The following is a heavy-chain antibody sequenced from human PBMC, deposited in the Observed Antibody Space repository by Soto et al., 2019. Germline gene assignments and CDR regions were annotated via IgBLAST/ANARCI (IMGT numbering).Heavy chain of an antibody. D-gene: IGHD3-10*01. CDR3: ARGPRIFMVGQTKNFDY. Sequence: ASVKVSCKASGYTFTSYAMHWVRQAPGQRLEWMGWINAGNGNTKYSQKFQGRVTITADESTSTAYMELSSLRSEDTAVYYCARGPRIFMVGQTKNFDYWGQGTLVTVSS. J-gene: IGHJ4*02. CDR1: GYTFTSYA. CDR2: INAGNGNT. V-gene: IGHV1-3*01.